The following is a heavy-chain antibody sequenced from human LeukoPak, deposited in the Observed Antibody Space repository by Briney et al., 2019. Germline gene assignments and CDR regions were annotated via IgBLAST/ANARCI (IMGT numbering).Heavy chain of an antibody. D-gene: IGHD6-6*01. Sequence: GASVKVSCKASGYTFTSYYMHWVRQAPGQGLEWMGIINPSGGSTSYAQKFQGRVTVTRDMSTSTVYMELSSLRSEDTAVYYCARDGLVEYSSSSGYGTNWFDPWGQGTLVTVSS. V-gene: IGHV1-46*01. J-gene: IGHJ5*02. CDR3: ARDGLVEYSSSSGYGTNWFDP. CDR1: GYTFTSYY. CDR2: INPSGGST.